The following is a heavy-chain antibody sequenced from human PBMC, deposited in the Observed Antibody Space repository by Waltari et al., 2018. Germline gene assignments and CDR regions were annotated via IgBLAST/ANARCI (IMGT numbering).Heavy chain of an antibody. CDR3: ARGDKGGSGAYYAFDI. J-gene: IGHJ3*02. V-gene: IGHV4-30-4*08. CDR1: GDSITNADYY. Sequence: QVQLQESGPGLVKPSLTLSLTCTVSGDSITNADYYWNWLRQSPGEGLEWIGYISSPGNTSYNPALKIRITLSLYTSKSHFSLNLSSVTAADTAVYYCARGDKGGSGAYYAFDIWGQGTNVTVSS. CDR2: ISSPGNT. D-gene: IGHD1-26*01.